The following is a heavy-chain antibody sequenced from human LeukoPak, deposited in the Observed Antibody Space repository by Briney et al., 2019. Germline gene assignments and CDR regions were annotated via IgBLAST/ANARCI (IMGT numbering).Heavy chain of an antibody. V-gene: IGHV4-59*01. Sequence: SETLSLTCNVSGGSISSYYWSWIRQPPGKGLEWIGYIYYSGSTNYNPSLKSRVTISVDTSKNQFSLKLTSVTAADTAVYYCARGVNSGYFDYCGQGTLVTVSS. D-gene: IGHD1-26*01. CDR3: ARGVNSGYFDY. CDR2: IYYSGST. CDR1: GGSISSYY. J-gene: IGHJ4*02.